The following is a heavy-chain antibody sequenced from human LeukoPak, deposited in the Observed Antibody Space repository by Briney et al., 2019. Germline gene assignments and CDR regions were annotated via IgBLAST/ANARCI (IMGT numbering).Heavy chain of an antibody. CDR1: GGSISSYY. J-gene: IGHJ4*02. D-gene: IGHD3-22*01. CDR2: IYTSGST. Sequence: SETLSLTCTVSGGSISSYYWSWIRQPAGKGLEWIGRIYTSGSTNYNPSLKSRVTMSIDTSKNQISLKVSSVTAADTAVYYCARESSGYYPLDYWGQGTLVTVSS. CDR3: ARESSGYYPLDY. V-gene: IGHV4-4*07.